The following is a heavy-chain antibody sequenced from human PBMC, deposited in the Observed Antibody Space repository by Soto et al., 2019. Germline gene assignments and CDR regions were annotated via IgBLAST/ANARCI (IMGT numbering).Heavy chain of an antibody. CDR1: GLTFSSYG. CDR2: ISYDGSNK. J-gene: IGHJ4*02. CDR3: AKSHSYGLTLTQYYFDY. V-gene: IGHV3-30*18. D-gene: IGHD5-18*01. Sequence: QVQLVDPGGGGVQPGRPLRPPCAAPGLTFSSYGRPWVRQAQAKGLEWVAVISYDGSNKYYADSVKGRFTISRDNSKNTLYLQMNSLRAEDTAVYYCAKSHSYGLTLTQYYFDYWGQGTLVTVSS.